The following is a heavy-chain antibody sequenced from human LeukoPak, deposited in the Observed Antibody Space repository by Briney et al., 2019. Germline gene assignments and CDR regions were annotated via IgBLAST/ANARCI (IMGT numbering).Heavy chain of an antibody. J-gene: IGHJ4*02. Sequence: GGSLRLSCAASGFTFNTYIMNWVRQAPGKGLEWVSYISGSSGIIDYADSVRGRFTISRDNAKNSLYLQMNSLRAEDTAVYYCARGVPYDSWSGPHYSDYWGQGTLVTVSS. CDR3: ARGVPYDSWSGPHYSDY. V-gene: IGHV3-48*01. D-gene: IGHD3-3*01. CDR1: GFTFNTYI. CDR2: ISGSSGII.